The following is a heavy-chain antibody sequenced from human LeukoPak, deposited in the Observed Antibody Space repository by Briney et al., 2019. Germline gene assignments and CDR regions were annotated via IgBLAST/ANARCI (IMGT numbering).Heavy chain of an antibody. CDR1: GFTFSSYA. D-gene: IGHD2-2*01. Sequence: PGRSLRLSCAASGFTFSSYAMSWVRQAPGKGLEWVSVISGSSVTTYYTDSVKGRFTISRDNSKNTLYLQVNSLRAEDTALYYCAKSRSTSATYALDSWGQGTLVIVSS. J-gene: IGHJ4*02. V-gene: IGHV3-23*01. CDR3: AKSRSTSATYALDS. CDR2: ISGSSVTT.